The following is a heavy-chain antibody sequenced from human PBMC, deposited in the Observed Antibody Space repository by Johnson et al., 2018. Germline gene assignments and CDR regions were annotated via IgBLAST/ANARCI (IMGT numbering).Heavy chain of an antibody. V-gene: IGHV3-23*01. CDR3: AKSLVQGRAIFGVATGYYLDV. J-gene: IGHJ6*03. CDR2: ISDSGGST. Sequence: VQLQESGGGLVQPGGSLRLSCAASGFTFNNYAMSWVRQAPGKGLEWVSGISDSGGSTDYADSVRGRFTISRGNSKNTPYLQMNSLRAEDRAVYYCAKSLVQGRAIFGVATGYYLDVGGEGTPVTVSS. CDR1: GFTFNNYA. D-gene: IGHD3-3*01.